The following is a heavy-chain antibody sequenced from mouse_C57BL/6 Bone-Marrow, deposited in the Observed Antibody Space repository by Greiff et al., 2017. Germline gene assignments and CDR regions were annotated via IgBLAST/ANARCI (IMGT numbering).Heavy chain of an antibody. CDR1: GYTFTSYR. J-gene: IGHJ4*01. D-gene: IGHD1-1*01. V-gene: IGHV1-59*01. CDR2: IDPSDSYI. CDR3: ERFLRHWDY. Sequence: QVKLQQPGAELVRPGTSVKLSCKASGYTFTSYRMHWVKQRPGQGLEWIGVIDPSDSYINYNQKFKGQATLTVDTSSSTAYLQLSSLTSEDSAVYYWERFLRHWDYWGQGTSVTVSS.